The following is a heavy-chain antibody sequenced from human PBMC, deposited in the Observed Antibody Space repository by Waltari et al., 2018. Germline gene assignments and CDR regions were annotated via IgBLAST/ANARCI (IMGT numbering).Heavy chain of an antibody. CDR3: AALSYYYDSSGYLAHDY. D-gene: IGHD3-22*01. CDR1: GGSISSSNW. Sequence: QVQLQESGPGLVKPSGTLSLTCAVSGGSISSSNWWSWVPQPPGKGLEWIGEIYHSGSTNYNPSLKSRVTISVDKSKNQFSLKLSSVTAADTAVYYCAALSYYYDSSGYLAHDYWGQGTLVTVSS. CDR2: IYHSGST. J-gene: IGHJ4*02. V-gene: IGHV4-4*02.